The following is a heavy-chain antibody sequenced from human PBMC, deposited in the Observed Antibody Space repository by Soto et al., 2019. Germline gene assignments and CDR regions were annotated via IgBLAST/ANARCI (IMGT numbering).Heavy chain of an antibody. D-gene: IGHD5-18*01. J-gene: IGHJ4*02. CDR2: ISSSSSYI. Sequence: GGSLRLSCAASGFTFSSYSMNWVRQAPGKGLEWVSSISSSSSYIYYADSVKGRFTISRDNAKNSLYLQMNSLRAEDTAVYYCARTSHDTAMARNLDYWGQGTLVTVSS. CDR1: GFTFSSYS. CDR3: ARTSHDTAMARNLDY. V-gene: IGHV3-21*01.